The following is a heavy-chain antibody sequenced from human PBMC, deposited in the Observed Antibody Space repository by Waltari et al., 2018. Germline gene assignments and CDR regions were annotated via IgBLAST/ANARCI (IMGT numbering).Heavy chain of an antibody. D-gene: IGHD3-3*01. Sequence: EVQLVESGGGLVQPGGSLRLSCAASGFTFSSSAMSWVRQAPGTGLEWVSAIGGSCGSTDYADSLKCWLTISRYNSKNTLYLRMNSLRAEDTAVYYCAKDCERYDDFWSGSRGYYYYMDFWGKGTTVTVSS. CDR2: IGGSCGST. V-gene: IGHV3-23*04. J-gene: IGHJ6*03. CDR3: AKDCERYDDFWSGSRGYYYYMDF. CDR1: GFTFSSSA.